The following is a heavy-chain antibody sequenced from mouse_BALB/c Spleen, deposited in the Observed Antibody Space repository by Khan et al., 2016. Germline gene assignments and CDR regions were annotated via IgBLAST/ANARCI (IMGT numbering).Heavy chain of an antibody. V-gene: IGHV1S137*01. J-gene: IGHJ4*01. D-gene: IGHD3-2*01. CDR2: ISTYSGYT. Sequence: QMQLEESGPELVRPGVSVKISCKGSGYTFTDYAMHWVKQSHAKSLEWIGVISTYSGYTNYNQKFKGKATMTVDKSSSTAYMELARLTSEDSASYYCARDSSGYPSYAMDYWGQGTSVTVAS. CDR1: GYTFTDYA. CDR3: ARDSSGYPSYAMDY.